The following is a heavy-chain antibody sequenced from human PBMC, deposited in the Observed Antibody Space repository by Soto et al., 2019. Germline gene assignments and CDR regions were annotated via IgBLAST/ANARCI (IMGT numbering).Heavy chain of an antibody. CDR1: GYTFTGYY. CDR3: ARKSAGSGWYFDY. J-gene: IGHJ4*02. CDR2: INPNSGGT. Sequence: SVKVSCKASGYTFTGYYMHWVRQAPGQGLEWMGWINPNSGGTNYAQKFQGWVTMTRDTSISTAYMELSRLRSDDTAVYYCARKSAGSGWYFDYWGQGALLTVSS. V-gene: IGHV1-2*04. D-gene: IGHD6-19*01.